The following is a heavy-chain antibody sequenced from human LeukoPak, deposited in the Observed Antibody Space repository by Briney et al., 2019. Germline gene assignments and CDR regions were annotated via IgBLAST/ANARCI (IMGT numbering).Heavy chain of an antibody. V-gene: IGHV3-74*01. CDR3: VRAEGQSFDY. CDR1: GFTFRRYW. Sequence: GGSLRLSCAASGFTFRRYWMHWVRQAPGKGLVWVSRVNSDGSGTSYGDSVKGRFTISRDNAKNTLSLQMNSLRAEGTAVYYCVRAEGQSFDYWGQGTLVTVSS. J-gene: IGHJ4*02. CDR2: VNSDGSGT. D-gene: IGHD6-19*01.